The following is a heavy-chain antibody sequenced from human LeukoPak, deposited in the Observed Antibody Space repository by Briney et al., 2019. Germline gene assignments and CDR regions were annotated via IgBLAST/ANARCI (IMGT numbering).Heavy chain of an antibody. V-gene: IGHV4-59*08. CDR1: GGSISSYY. D-gene: IGHD2-2*01. CDR3: ARLGRYCSSTSCYGHWFDP. J-gene: IGHJ5*02. Sequence: SETLSLTCTVSGGSISSYYWSWIRQPPGKGLEWIGYIYYSGSTNYNPSLKSRVTISVDTSKNQFSLKLSSVTAADTAVYYYARLGRYCSSTSCYGHWFDPWGQGTLVTVSS. CDR2: IYYSGST.